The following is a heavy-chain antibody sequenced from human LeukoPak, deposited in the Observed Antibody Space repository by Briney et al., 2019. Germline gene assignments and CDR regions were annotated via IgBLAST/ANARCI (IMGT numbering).Heavy chain of an antibody. D-gene: IGHD3-10*01. J-gene: IGHJ4*02. Sequence: GGSLRLSCAASGFTVSSNYMSWVRQAPGKGLEWVSVIYSGGSTYYAGSVKGRFTISRDNSKNTLYLQMNSLRAEDTAVYYCARDGAGRRFFDYWGQGTLVTVSS. CDR3: ARDGAGRRFFDY. V-gene: IGHV3-53*01. CDR1: GFTVSSNY. CDR2: IYSGGST.